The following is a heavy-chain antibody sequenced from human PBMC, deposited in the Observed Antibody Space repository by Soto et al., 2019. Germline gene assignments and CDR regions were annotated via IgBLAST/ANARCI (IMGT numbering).Heavy chain of an antibody. V-gene: IGHV4-31*03. CDR2: IYYSGST. Sequence: QVQLQESGPGLVKPSQTLSLTCTVSGGSISSGGYYWSWIRQHPGKGLEWIGYIYYSGSTYYNPSFKSRVTISXXTXKXXFSLKLSSVTAADTAVYYCARFRSGGSLTNPRFDYWGQGTLVTVSS. CDR1: GGSISSGGYY. J-gene: IGHJ4*02. CDR3: ARFRSGGSLTNPRFDY. D-gene: IGHD2-15*01.